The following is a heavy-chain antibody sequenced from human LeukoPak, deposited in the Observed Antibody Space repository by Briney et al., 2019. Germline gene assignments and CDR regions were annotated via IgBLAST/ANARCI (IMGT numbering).Heavy chain of an antibody. J-gene: IGHJ5*02. CDR2: INHGGGT. V-gene: IGHV4-34*01. D-gene: IGHD3-16*01. Sequence: SETLSLTCAVYGGSFSGYYWSWIRQPPGKGLEWIGEINHGGGTNYNPSLKSRVTISVDASKDASKSQFSLKLSSVTAADTAVYYCARVRDYDRWGQGTLVTVSS. CDR1: GGSFSGYY. CDR3: ARVRDYDR.